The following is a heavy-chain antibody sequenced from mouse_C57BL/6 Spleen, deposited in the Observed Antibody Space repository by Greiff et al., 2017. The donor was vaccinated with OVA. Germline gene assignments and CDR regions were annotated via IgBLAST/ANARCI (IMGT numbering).Heavy chain of an antibody. V-gene: IGHV5-9-1*02. CDR3: TSQYYGSSYWYFDV. J-gene: IGHJ1*03. CDR2: ISSGGDYI. CDR1: GFTFSSYA. Sequence: EVHLVESGEGLVKPGGSLKLSCAASGFTFSSYAMSWVRQTPEKRLEWVAYISSGGDYIYYADTVKGRFPISRDNARNTLYLQMGSMKSEDTAMYYCTSQYYGSSYWYFDVWGTGTTVTVSS. D-gene: IGHD1-1*01.